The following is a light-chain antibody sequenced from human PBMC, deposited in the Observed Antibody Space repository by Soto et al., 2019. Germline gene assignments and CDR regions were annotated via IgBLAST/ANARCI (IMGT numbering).Light chain of an antibody. CDR2: DAS. V-gene: IGKV1-5*01. Sequence: DIQMTQSPSTLSASVGDRVTITCRASQSISSWLAWYQQKPGKAPKLLIYDASSLESGVPSRLSGSGSGTAFTLTISSLQPDDFATYYCQQYNSYSATFGQGTKVEIK. CDR1: QSISSW. CDR3: QQYNSYSAT. J-gene: IGKJ1*01.